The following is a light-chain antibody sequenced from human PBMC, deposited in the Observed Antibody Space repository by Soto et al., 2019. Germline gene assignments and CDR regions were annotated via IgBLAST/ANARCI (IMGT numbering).Light chain of an antibody. Sequence: EIVMTQSPATLSESPGERVTLFCRASQSVNSRLAWYQQKPAQAPRLLIYDASTRATGIPARFSGSGSGTEFTLTISSLQSEDFAVYYCQQYKNWPPEYTFGQGTKLEIK. CDR2: DAS. CDR1: QSVNSR. CDR3: QQYKNWPPEYT. J-gene: IGKJ2*01. V-gene: IGKV3-15*01.